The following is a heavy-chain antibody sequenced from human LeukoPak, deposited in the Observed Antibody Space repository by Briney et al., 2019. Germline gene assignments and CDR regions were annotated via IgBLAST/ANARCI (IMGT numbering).Heavy chain of an antibody. CDR2: IWYDGSNK. Sequence: PGGSLRLSCAASGFTFSSYGMHWVRQAPGKGLEWVAVIWYDGSNKYYADSVKGRFTISRDNSKNTLYLQVNSVIAEDTAVYYCARANYGDYSFDYWGQGTLVTVSS. D-gene: IGHD4-17*01. J-gene: IGHJ4*02. V-gene: IGHV3-33*01. CDR3: ARANYGDYSFDY. CDR1: GFTFSSYG.